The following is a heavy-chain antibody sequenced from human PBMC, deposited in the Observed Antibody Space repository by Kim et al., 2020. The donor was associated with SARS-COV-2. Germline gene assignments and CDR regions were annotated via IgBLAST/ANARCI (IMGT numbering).Heavy chain of an antibody. V-gene: IGHV3-73*01. J-gene: IGHJ3*02. CDR2: IRSKANNYAT. CDR1: GFTFSGSP. Sequence: GGSLRLSCAASGFTFSGSPLHWVRQASGKGLEWVGRIRSKANNYATGYAASVKGRFTISSDDSRNTAYLEMNGLKTEDTAVYYCTRIPSTALAGWDAFDIWGQGTMVTVSS. D-gene: IGHD2-21*01. CDR3: TRIPSTALAGWDAFDI.